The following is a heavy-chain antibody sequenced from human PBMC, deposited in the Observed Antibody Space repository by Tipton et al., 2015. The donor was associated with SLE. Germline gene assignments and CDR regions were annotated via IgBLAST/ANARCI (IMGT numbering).Heavy chain of an antibody. CDR2: INQDGREI. J-gene: IGHJ3*02. CDR3: AKDVTQLWFGELLTPDAFDI. CDR1: GFTFGSSW. V-gene: IGHV3-7*03. D-gene: IGHD3-10*01. Sequence: SLRLSCADSGFTFGSSWMTWVRQTPGKGPEWVANINQDGREIHYVDSVKGRFTISRDNAKNSLFLQMNSLRAEDTAVYYCAKDVTQLWFGELLTPDAFDIWGQGTMVTVSS.